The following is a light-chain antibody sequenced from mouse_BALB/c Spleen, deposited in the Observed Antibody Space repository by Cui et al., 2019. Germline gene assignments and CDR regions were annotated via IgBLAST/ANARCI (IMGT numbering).Light chain of an antibody. Sequence: QIVLTQSPALLSASPGEKFTLTCSARSIVSYMYWYQQKPSSFTKPWIYLTSNLTSGVPARFSGSGSGSSYSLTISSMEAEDAATYYCQQWSSNPLTFGAGTKLELK. CDR3: QQWSSNPLT. CDR1: SIVSY. J-gene: IGKJ5*01. V-gene: IGKV4-68*01. CDR2: LTS.